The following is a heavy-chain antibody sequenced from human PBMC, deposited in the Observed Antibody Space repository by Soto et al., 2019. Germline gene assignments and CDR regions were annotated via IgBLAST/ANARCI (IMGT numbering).Heavy chain of an antibody. CDR2: VYSTGTT. V-gene: IGHV4-61*08. CDR1: GDSVSSSDFY. D-gene: IGHD6-6*01. J-gene: IGHJ6*02. CDR3: TRVCKLVAPKDGKSAYFYAMDV. Sequence: QVLLRESGPGLVKPSETLALTCAVSGDSVSSSDFYWTCLRQPPGKPLEWIGYVYSTGTTNYSPPLKSRVDMLVDTSETQLSLKGRSVTAADAAVYFCTRVCKLVAPKDGKSAYFYAMDVWCPGTTVTVS.